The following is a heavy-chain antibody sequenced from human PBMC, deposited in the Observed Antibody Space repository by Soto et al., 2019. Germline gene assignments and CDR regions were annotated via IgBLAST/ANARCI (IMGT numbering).Heavy chain of an antibody. V-gene: IGHV1-2*02. CDR1: GYTFTGYY. CDR3: ARVRYSSGWYGDAFDI. Sequence: EASVKVSCKASGYTFTGYYMHWVRQAPGQGLEWMGWINPNSGGTNYAQKFQGRVTMTRDTSISTAYMELSRLRSDDTAVYYCARVRYSSGWYGDAFDIWGQGTMVTVSS. CDR2: INPNSGGT. D-gene: IGHD6-19*01. J-gene: IGHJ3*02.